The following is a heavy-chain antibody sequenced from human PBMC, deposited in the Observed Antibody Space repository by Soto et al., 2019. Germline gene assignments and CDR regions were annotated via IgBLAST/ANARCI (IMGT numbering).Heavy chain of an antibody. CDR2: TSAYNGNT. D-gene: IGHD3-10*01. V-gene: IGHV1-18*01. Sequence: QLVQSGAEVKKPGASVKVSCKTSGYNFNIYGVSWVRQAPGQGLEWMGWTSAYNGNTDYAQKLQGRVTMTTDTSTSTAYMELRSLRSDDTAVYYCARYKSGSLEFWGQGSLVTVSS. J-gene: IGHJ4*02. CDR3: ARYKSGSLEF. CDR1: GYNFNIYG.